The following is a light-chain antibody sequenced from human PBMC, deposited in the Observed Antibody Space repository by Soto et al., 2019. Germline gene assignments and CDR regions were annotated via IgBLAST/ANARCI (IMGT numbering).Light chain of an antibody. J-gene: IGKJ4*01. Sequence: DIQMTQSPSSLSASVGERVTITCRASQSISNYVNWYQQRLGKAPNLLIYAASSLQSGVPSRFSGSGSGIDFTLTISSLHPEDFATYYCQQSYHTLPLTFGGGTKVEI. V-gene: IGKV1-39*01. CDR1: QSISNY. CDR2: AAS. CDR3: QQSYHTLPLT.